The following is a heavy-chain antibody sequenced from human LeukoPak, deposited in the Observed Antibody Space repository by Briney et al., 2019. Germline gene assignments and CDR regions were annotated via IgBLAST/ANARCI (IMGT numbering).Heavy chain of an antibody. J-gene: IGHJ4*02. V-gene: IGHV3-30-3*01. D-gene: IGHD2/OR15-2a*01. CDR1: GFTFSSYA. CDR2: ISYDGSNK. CDR3: ARDFSRILDY. Sequence: GGSLRLSCAASGFTFSSYAMHWVRQAPGKGLEWVAVISYDGSNKYYADSVKGRFTISRDNSKNTLYLQMNSLRAEDTAVYYCARDFSRILDYWGQGTLVTVSS.